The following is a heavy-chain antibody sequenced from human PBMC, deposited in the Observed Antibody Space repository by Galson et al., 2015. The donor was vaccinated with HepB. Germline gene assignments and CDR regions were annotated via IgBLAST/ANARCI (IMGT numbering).Heavy chain of an antibody. Sequence: SVKVSCKASGYTFTGYYMHWVRQAPGQGLEWMGWINPNSGGTNYAQKFQGWVTMTRDTSISTAYMELSRLRSNDTAVYYCARAGTGAAAGVDYWGQGTLVTVSS. CDR3: ARAGTGAAAGVDY. D-gene: IGHD6-13*01. V-gene: IGHV1-2*04. CDR1: GYTFTGYY. CDR2: INPNSGGT. J-gene: IGHJ4*02.